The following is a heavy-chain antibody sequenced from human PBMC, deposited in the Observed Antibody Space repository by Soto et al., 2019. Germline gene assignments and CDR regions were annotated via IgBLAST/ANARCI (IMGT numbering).Heavy chain of an antibody. V-gene: IGHV4-30-4*01. CDR1: GGSISSGDYY. Sequence: SEPLSLTCTVSGGSISSGDYYWSWIRQPPGKGLEWIAYIHNSVSTHYNPSLKSRVTISVDTSKNQFSLKLSSVTAADTAVYYWARSRYSGSYCFDYWGKGILVTVCS. D-gene: IGHD1-26*01. J-gene: IGHJ4*02. CDR2: IHNSVST. CDR3: ARSRYSGSYCFDY.